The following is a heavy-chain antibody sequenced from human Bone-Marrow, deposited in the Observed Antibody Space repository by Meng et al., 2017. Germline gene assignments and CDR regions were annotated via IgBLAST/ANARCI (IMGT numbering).Heavy chain of an antibody. CDR1: GGSFSGYY. J-gene: IGHJ4*02. Sequence: QVQLPQWGAGLLKPSETLSLTCAVSGGSFSGYYWTWIRQPPGKGLEWIGEINHSGSSNYNPSLKSRVTLSADTPERQFSLKLSSVTAADTAVYYCARGRRIVGATFRLFDYWGQGTLVTVSS. CDR2: INHSGSS. D-gene: IGHD1-26*01. CDR3: ARGRRIVGATFRLFDY. V-gene: IGHV4-34*01.